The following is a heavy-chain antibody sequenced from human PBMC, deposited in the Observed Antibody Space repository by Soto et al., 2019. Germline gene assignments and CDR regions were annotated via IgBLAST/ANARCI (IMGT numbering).Heavy chain of an antibody. V-gene: IGHV5-10-1*01. Sequence: GEALTISCEGSGYSFACYWITWVRQKPGKGLEWMGRIDPSDSQTYYSPSFRGHVTISVTKSITTVFLQWSSLRASDTAMYYCARQIYDSDTGPNFQYYFDSWGQGTPVTVSS. CDR1: GYSFACYW. CDR2: IDPSDSQT. CDR3: ARQIYDSDTGPNFQYYFDS. D-gene: IGHD3-22*01. J-gene: IGHJ4*02.